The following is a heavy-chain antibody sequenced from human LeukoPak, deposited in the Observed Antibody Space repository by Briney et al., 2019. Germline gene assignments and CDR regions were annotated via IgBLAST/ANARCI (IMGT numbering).Heavy chain of an antibody. CDR2: IYWDDDK. V-gene: IGHV2-5*02. Sequence: ESGPTLVNPTQTLTLTCTFSGFSLSTSGEGVGWIRQPPGKALEWLAPIYWDDDKRYSPSLKSRLTITKKTSKNQVVLTMTNVDPVDTATYYCAHSPGSTRDYVRWLAPWGQGTLVTVSS. CDR3: AHSPGSTRDYVRWLAP. CDR1: GFSLSTSGEG. J-gene: IGHJ5*02. D-gene: IGHD4-17*01.